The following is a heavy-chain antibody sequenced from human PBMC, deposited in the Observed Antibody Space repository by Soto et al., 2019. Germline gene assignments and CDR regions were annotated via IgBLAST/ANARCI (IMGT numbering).Heavy chain of an antibody. CDR3: AIQDFTNDVCLEAAVTVGGALES. CDR2: ISSDGTTT. D-gene: IGHD3-3*01. J-gene: IGHJ1*01. CDR1: GFTFRQFW. V-gene: IGHV3-74*01. Sequence: EVQLVQSGGGLAQPGKSLRLSCAAPGFTFRQFWMHWVRQVPGKGPVWVSYISSDGTTTDYADSVKGGFTISRDNPKGTLYLQMDSLRAEDTAVYYCAIQDFTNDVCLEAAVTVGGALESWGQGSLVTVSS.